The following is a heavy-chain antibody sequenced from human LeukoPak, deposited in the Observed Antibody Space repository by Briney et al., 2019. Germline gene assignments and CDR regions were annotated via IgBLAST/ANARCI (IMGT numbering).Heavy chain of an antibody. CDR2: IYYSGTT. CDR1: GGSISSYY. D-gene: IGHD3-22*01. Sequence: SETLSLTCTVSGGSISSYYWSWIRQPPGKGLEWIGYIYYSGTTNYNPSLKSRVTISVDTSKNQFSLKLSSVTAADTAVYYCARPYYYDSSGMFDYWGQGTLVTVSS. V-gene: IGHV4-59*08. CDR3: ARPYYYDSSGMFDY. J-gene: IGHJ4*02.